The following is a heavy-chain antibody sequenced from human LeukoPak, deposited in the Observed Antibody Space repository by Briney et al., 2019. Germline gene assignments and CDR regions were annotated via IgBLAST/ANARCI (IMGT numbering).Heavy chain of an antibody. J-gene: IGHJ4*02. CDR2: IIPIFGIA. D-gene: IGHD6-19*01. V-gene: IGHV1-69*05. CDR1: GGTFSSYA. CDR3: ARARRGSGWFSPFAY. Sequence: SVKVSCKASGGTFSSYAISWVRQAPGPGLEWMGGIIPIFGIANYAQKFQGRVTITTDESTSTAYMELSSLRSEDTAVYYCARARRGSGWFSPFAYWGQGTLVTVSS.